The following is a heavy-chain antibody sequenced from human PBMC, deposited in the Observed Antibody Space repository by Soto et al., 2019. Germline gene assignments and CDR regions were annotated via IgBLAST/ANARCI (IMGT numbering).Heavy chain of an antibody. Sequence: SETLSLTCTVSGGSISSSSYYWGWIRQPPGKGLEWIGSIYYSGSTYYNPSLKSRVTISVDTSKNQFSLKLSSVTAADTAVYCGASQSVTMIVVVSNLAAFDIGGQGTMVTVSS. CDR3: ASQSVTMIVVVSNLAAFDI. CDR2: IYYSGST. D-gene: IGHD3-22*01. J-gene: IGHJ3*02. CDR1: GGSISSSSYY. V-gene: IGHV4-39*01.